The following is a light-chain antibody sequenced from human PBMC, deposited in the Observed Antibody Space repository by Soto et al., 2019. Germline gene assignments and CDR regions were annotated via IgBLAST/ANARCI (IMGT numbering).Light chain of an antibody. V-gene: IGLV2-14*01. CDR2: EVS. CDR1: SSDIGGYNY. J-gene: IGLJ3*02. CDR3: LSYSSTTTQV. Sequence: QSVLTQPASVSGSPGQSITISCTGTSSDIGGYNYVSWYQQYPGKAPKLIISEVSNRPSGVSNRFSGSKSGNTASLTISGLQAEDEADYYCLSYSSTTTQVFGGGTQLTVL.